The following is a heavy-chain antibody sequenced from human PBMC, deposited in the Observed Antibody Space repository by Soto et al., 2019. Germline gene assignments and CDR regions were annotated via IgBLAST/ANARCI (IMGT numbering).Heavy chain of an antibody. CDR1: GYTFTGYY. D-gene: IGHD3-3*01. J-gene: IGHJ6*02. V-gene: IGHV1-2*04. Sequence: ASVKVSCKASGYTFTGYYMHWVRQAPGQGLEWMGWINPNSGGTNYAQKFQGWVTMTRDTSISTAYMELSRLRSDDTAVYYCARAGGFPTYYDFWSGYYTAGYYYYGMDVWGQGTTVTVSS. CDR2: INPNSGGT. CDR3: ARAGGFPTYYDFWSGYYTAGYYYYGMDV.